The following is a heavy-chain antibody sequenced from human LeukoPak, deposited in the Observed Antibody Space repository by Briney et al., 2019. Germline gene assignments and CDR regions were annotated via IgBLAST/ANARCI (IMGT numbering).Heavy chain of an antibody. J-gene: IGHJ6*03. CDR1: GFSLSTSGMR. CDR3: ARTFGYYYYYMDA. Sequence: SGPALVKPTQTLTLTCTFSGFSLSTSGMRVSWIRQPPGKALEWLARIDWDDDKFYSTSLKTRLTISKDTSKNQVVLTMTSMDPVDTATYYCARTFGYYYYYMDAWGKGTTVTVSS. CDR2: IDWDDDK. V-gene: IGHV2-70*04. D-gene: IGHD3-10*01.